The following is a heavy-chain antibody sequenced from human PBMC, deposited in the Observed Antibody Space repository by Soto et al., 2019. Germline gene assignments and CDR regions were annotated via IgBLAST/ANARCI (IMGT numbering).Heavy chain of an antibody. CDR2: INHSGST. CDR3: ATDSPSSSIAAY. D-gene: IGHD6-6*01. Sequence: PSETLSLTCAFYGWSFSGYYWSWIRQPPGKGLEWIGEINHSGSTNYNPSLKSRVTISVDTSKNQFSLKLGSVTAADTAVYYCATDSPSSSIAAYWGQGTLVTVSS. V-gene: IGHV4-34*01. J-gene: IGHJ4*02. CDR1: GWSFSGYY.